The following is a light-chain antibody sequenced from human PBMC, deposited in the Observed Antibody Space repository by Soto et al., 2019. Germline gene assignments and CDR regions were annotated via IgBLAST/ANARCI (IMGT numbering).Light chain of an antibody. CDR3: QQYNSYPWT. CDR2: KAS. Sequence: DIQMTQSPSTLSASVGDRVTITCRAIQNISNWLAWYQQKPGKAPKLLIYKASSLESGVPSRFSGSGSGTEFTLTISSLQPDDFATYYCQQYNSYPWTFGQGTKVEIK. J-gene: IGKJ1*01. V-gene: IGKV1-5*03. CDR1: QNISNW.